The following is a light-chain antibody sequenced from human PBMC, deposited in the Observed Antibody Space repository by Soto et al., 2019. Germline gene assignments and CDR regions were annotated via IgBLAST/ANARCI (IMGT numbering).Light chain of an antibody. V-gene: IGKV4-1*01. CDR2: WAS. CDR1: QSLLYSGNNKNF. Sequence: DIVMTQSPDSLAVSLGERATIHCKSSQSLLYSGNNKNFLAWYQQKPGQPPKLLIHWASTRESGVPDRFSGSGSGTDFPLTISRLQSEDVAVYYCQQYYAVPLTFGGGTKMEI. CDR3: QQYYAVPLT. J-gene: IGKJ4*01.